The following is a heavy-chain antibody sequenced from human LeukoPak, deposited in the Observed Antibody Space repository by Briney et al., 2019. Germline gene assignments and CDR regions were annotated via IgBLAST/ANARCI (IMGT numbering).Heavy chain of an antibody. D-gene: IGHD2-15*01. V-gene: IGHV6-1*01. CDR3: ARDGWPAFDY. Sequence: SQTLSLTCVHAGYRVSSNTPAWNWIRQSPLRSLEWLGRPFYRSKWHNAYAGSERSRITISPDTSKHHFSLHLDPVTPEHTTMYYCARDGWPAFDYWGQGNLGTVSS. CDR1: GYRVSSNTPA. J-gene: IGHJ4*02. CDR2: PFYRSKWHN.